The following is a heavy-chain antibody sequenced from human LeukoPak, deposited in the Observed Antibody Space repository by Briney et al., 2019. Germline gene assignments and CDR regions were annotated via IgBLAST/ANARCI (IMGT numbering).Heavy chain of an antibody. CDR1: GDSVSSNSAA. V-gene: IGHV6-1*01. Sequence: SQTLSLTCAISGDSVSSNSAAWNWIRQSPSRGLEWLGRTYCRSKWYNDYAVSVKSRITINPDASKNQFSLQLNSVTPEDTAVYYCARLESSGWYPHFDYWGQGTLVTVSS. D-gene: IGHD6-19*01. CDR3: ARLESSGWYPHFDY. CDR2: TYCRSKWYN. J-gene: IGHJ4*02.